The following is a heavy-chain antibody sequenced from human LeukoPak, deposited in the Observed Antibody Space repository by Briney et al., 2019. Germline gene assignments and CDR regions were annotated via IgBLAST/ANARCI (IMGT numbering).Heavy chain of an antibody. V-gene: IGHV3-21*01. CDR3: ARARSRSGWPALGY. J-gene: IGHJ4*02. CDR1: GFTFSSYS. CDR2: ISSSSSYI. Sequence: KTGGSLRLSCAASGFTFSSYSMNWVRQAPRKGLEWVSSISSSSSYIYYADSVKGRFTISRDNAKNSLYLQMNSLRAEDTAVYYCARARSRSGWPALGYWGQGTLVTVSS. D-gene: IGHD6-19*01.